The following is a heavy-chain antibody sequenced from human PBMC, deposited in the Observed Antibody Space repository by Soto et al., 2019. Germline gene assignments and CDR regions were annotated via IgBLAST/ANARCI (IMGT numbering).Heavy chain of an antibody. J-gene: IGHJ4*02. D-gene: IGHD2-2*01. Sequence: AGSLRLSCVASGFTFRTYIMNWVRQAPGKGLEWVSYISSSSSAIYYADSVKGRFTISRDNAKNSLYLQMNSLRDEDTAVYFCARSYCSSTGCPPGGYWGQGTQVTVSS. V-gene: IGHV3-48*02. CDR1: GFTFRTYI. CDR2: ISSSSSAI. CDR3: ARSYCSSTGCPPGGY.